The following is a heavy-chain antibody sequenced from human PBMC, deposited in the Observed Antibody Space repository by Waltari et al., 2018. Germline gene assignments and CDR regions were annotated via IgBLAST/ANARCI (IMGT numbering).Heavy chain of an antibody. Sequence: QLQLQESGSGLVKPSQTLSLTCAVSGGSISSGGYSWSWIRQPPGKGLEWIGYIYHSGSTYYNPSLKSRVTISVDRSKNQFSLKLSSVTAADTAVYYCARGVTIFGVAYREHDAFDIWGQGTMVTVSS. V-gene: IGHV4-30-2*01. D-gene: IGHD3-3*01. CDR2: IYHSGST. J-gene: IGHJ3*02. CDR1: GGSISSGGYS. CDR3: ARGVTIFGVAYREHDAFDI.